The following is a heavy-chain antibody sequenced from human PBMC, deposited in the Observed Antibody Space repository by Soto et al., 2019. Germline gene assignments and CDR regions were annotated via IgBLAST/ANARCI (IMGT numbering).Heavy chain of an antibody. CDR1: GFTFSSYI. CDR3: ARVIPYYYYGMDV. CDR2: ISSSSSYI. V-gene: IGHV3-21*01. D-gene: IGHD3-16*02. Sequence: PGGSLRLSCAASGFTFSSYIMNWVRQAPGKGLEWVSSISSSSSYIYYADSVKGRFTISRDNAKNSLYLQMNSLRAEDTAVYYCARVIPYYYYGMDVWGQGTTVTVSS. J-gene: IGHJ6*02.